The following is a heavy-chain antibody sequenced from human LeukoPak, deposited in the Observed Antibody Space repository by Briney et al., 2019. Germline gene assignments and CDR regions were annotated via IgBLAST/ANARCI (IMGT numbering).Heavy chain of an antibody. D-gene: IGHD4/OR15-4a*01. CDR3: ARRAGAYSHPYDY. V-gene: IGHV3-33*08. Sequence: PGGSLRLSCAASGFTFSSYWMSWVRQAPGKGLEWAAFIRYDGSNKYYADTVKGRFTISGDNSKNTLYLQMNSLRVEDTAVYYCARRAGAYSHPYDYWGQGTLVTVSS. CDR1: GFTFSSYW. CDR2: IRYDGSNK. J-gene: IGHJ4*02.